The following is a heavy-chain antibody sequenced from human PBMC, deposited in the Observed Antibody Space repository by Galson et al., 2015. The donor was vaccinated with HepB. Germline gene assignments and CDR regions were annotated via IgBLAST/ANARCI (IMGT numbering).Heavy chain of an antibody. V-gene: IGHV3-43*01. D-gene: IGHD6-19*01. J-gene: IGHJ6*02. Sequence: LRLSCAASGFTFHDFTMHWVRQRPGKSLEWVSLITWDGDVTYYANSVKGRFTISRDNKRDSLFLEMNSLRGDDTALYYCAKAGGWLGDYKLYGMDIWGQGTTVTVSS. CDR3: AKAGGWLGDYKLYGMDI. CDR2: ITWDGDVT. CDR1: GFTFHDFT.